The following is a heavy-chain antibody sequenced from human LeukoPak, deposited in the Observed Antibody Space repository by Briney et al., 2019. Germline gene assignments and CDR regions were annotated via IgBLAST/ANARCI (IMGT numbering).Heavy chain of an antibody. D-gene: IGHD1/OR15-1a*01. CDR1: GFTFSSYN. J-gene: IGHJ4*02. Sequence: GGSLRLSCAASGFTFSSYNMNWVRQAPGKVLEWVSSITTSSSYMYYADSVRGRFTISRDNAENSLYLQMNSLTAEDTAVYYCARDPNNGDSWGQGTLVTVSS. CDR2: ITTSSSYM. CDR3: ARDPNNGDS. V-gene: IGHV3-21*01.